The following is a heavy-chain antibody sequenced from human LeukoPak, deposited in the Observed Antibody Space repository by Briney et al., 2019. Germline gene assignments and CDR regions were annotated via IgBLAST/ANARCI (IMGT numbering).Heavy chain of an antibody. J-gene: IGHJ6*03. CDR3: ARVIVGGYSSGWSEGDYYYYMDV. D-gene: IGHD6-19*01. Sequence: PSQTLSLTCTVSGGSISSGGYYWSWIRQPPGKGLEWIGYIYHSGSTYYNPSLKSRVTISVDRSKNQFSLKLSSVTAADTAVYYCARVIVGGYSSGWSEGDYYYYMDVWGKGTTVTVSS. CDR2: IYHSGST. CDR1: GGSISSGGYY. V-gene: IGHV4-30-2*01.